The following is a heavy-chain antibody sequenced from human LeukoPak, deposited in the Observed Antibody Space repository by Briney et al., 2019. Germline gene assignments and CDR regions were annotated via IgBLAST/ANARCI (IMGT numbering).Heavy chain of an antibody. Sequence: PSETLSLTCAVYGGSFSGYYWSWIRQPPGKGLEWIGEIKHRGSTNYNPSIKSRVTISVDTSKNQFSMKLSSVTAEDTAVYYCARDIAARAFLGGRKKGWFDPWGQGTLVTVSS. CDR3: ARDIAARAFLGGRKKGWFDP. D-gene: IGHD6-6*01. V-gene: IGHV4-34*01. CDR2: IKHRGST. J-gene: IGHJ5*02. CDR1: GGSFSGYY.